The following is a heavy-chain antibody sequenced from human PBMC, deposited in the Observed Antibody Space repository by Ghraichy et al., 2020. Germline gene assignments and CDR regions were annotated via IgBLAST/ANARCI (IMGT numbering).Heavy chain of an antibody. D-gene: IGHD3-10*01. Sequence: LSLTCAASGFTVSSNYMSWVRQAPGKGLDWVSVIYSGAGTYYADSVKGRFTISRDNSKNTLYLQMNSLRAEDTAVYFCARLNYYGSGTPTYHNWFDPWGQGTLVTVSS. CDR3: ARLNYYGSGTPTYHNWFDP. J-gene: IGHJ5*02. V-gene: IGHV3-53*01. CDR1: GFTVSSNY. CDR2: IYSGAGT.